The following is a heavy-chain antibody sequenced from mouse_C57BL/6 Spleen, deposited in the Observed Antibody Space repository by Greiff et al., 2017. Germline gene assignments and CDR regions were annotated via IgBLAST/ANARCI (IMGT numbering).Heavy chain of an antibody. J-gene: IGHJ3*01. D-gene: IGHD2-2*01. CDR2: IDPETGGT. CDR3: TRGIYYGYDGFAY. CDR1: GYTFTDYE. Sequence: QVQLQQSGAELVRPGASVTLSCKASGYTFTDYEMHWVKQTPVHGLEWIGAIDPETGGTAYNQKFKGKAILTADTSSSTAYMELRSLTSEDSAVXYCTRGIYYGYDGFAYWGQGTLVTVSA. V-gene: IGHV1-15*01.